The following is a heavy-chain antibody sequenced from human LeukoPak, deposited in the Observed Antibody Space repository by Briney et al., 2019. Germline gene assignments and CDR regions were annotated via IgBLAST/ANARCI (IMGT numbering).Heavy chain of an antibody. D-gene: IGHD6-13*01. V-gene: IGHV3-21*01. CDR3: ARDFLAAGDY. Sequence: GGSLRLSCEASGFIFSSYSINWVRQAPGKGLELVSSISSGGTKIYYADSVKGRFTISGDDVKKSVYLQMNSLRVEDTAVYYCARDFLAAGDYWGQGTQVTVSS. CDR2: ISSGGTKI. CDR1: GFIFSSYS. J-gene: IGHJ4*02.